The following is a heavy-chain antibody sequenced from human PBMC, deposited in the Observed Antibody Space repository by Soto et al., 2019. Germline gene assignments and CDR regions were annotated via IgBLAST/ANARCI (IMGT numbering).Heavy chain of an antibody. J-gene: IGHJ6*02. CDR3: ARARTRSSDYYYDGMDV. Sequence: QVQLQQWGAGLLKPSETLSLTCSVYGGSFSGYYWSWIRQPPGKGLEWIGEINHSGSTNYNPSLKSRVTISVDTSKNQFSLKLSSVTAADTAVYYCARARTRSSDYYYDGMDVWGQGTTVTVSS. D-gene: IGHD6-6*01. CDR1: GGSFSGYY. CDR2: INHSGST. V-gene: IGHV4-34*01.